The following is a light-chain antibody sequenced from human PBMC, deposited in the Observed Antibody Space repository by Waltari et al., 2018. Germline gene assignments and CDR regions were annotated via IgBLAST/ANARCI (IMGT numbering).Light chain of an antibody. Sequence: EIVMTQSPATLSVSPGERATLSCRASQNPSSNLAWSQAKPGQAPRLRISGTSTRATGVPARFSGRGVGTEFTLTISSLQPEDFAVYFCQQYNDWPYTFGQGTRLDFK. V-gene: IGKV3-15*01. CDR3: QQYNDWPYT. CDR2: GTS. CDR1: QNPSSN. J-gene: IGKJ2*01.